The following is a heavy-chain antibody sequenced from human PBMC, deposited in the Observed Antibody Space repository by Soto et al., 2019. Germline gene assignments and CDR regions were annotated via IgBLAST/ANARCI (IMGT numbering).Heavy chain of an antibody. J-gene: IGHJ5*02. CDR3: ARDRGLRSWFDP. V-gene: IGHV4-59*12. CDR2: IYYSGST. D-gene: IGHD4-17*01. CDR1: GGSITSYY. Sequence: SETLSLTCTVSGGSITSYYWSWIRQSPGKGLEWIGYIYYSGSTAYNPSLKSRVTISVDASKTQFSLKLSSVTAADTAVYYCARDRGLRSWFDPWGRGTLVTAPQ.